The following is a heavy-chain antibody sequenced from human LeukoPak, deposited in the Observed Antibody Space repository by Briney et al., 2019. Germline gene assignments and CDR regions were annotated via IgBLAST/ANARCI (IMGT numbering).Heavy chain of an antibody. CDR1: GFTFSSYA. V-gene: IGHV3-7*01. CDR3: ARDQEEGAFDI. CDR2: IKQDGSEK. Sequence: GGSLRLSCAASGFTFSSYAMSWVRQAPGKGLEWVANIKQDGSEKYYVDSVKGRFTISRDNAKNSLYLQMNSLRAEDTAVYYCARDQEEGAFDIWGQGTMVTVSS. J-gene: IGHJ3*02.